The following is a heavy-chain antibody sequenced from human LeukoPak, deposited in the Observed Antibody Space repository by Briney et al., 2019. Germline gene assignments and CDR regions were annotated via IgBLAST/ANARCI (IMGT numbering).Heavy chain of an antibody. CDR3: ARTIAAAADFDY. V-gene: IGHV4-30-2*01. Sequence: SETLSLTCTVSGGSISSGGYYWSWIRQPPGKGLEWIGYIYHSGSTYYNPSLKSRVTISVDRSKNQFSLKLSSVTAADTAVYYCARTIAAAADFDYWGQGTLVTVSS. CDR1: GGSISSGGYY. D-gene: IGHD6-13*01. CDR2: IYHSGST. J-gene: IGHJ4*02.